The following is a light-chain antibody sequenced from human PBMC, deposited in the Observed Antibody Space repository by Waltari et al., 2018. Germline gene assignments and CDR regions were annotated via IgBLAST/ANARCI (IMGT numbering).Light chain of an antibody. J-gene: IGLJ2*01. V-gene: IGLV3-25*03. CDR3: QSADSSGTYVV. CDR1: ALPKQY. CDR2: KDT. Sequence: SSELTQPPSVSVSPGQTASIPCSAYALPKQYGYWYQQKPGQAPVLVIYKDTERPSGIPERFSGSSSGTTVTLTISGVQAEDEADYYCQSADSSGTYVVFGAGTKLTVL.